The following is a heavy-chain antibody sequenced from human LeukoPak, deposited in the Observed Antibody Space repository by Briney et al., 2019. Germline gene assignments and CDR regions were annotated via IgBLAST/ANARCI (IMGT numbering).Heavy chain of an antibody. Sequence: ASVKVSCKASGYTFTRYDMHWVRQSAGQQLEWMRWINPNDAGTNYAQKFKVRVTMTRNTSIITAYMELSRMRSDDTAVYYCARDSIGSYDFWGGSNWFDPWGQGTLVTVSS. CDR3: ARDSIGSYDFWGGSNWFDP. J-gene: IGHJ5*02. CDR2: INPNDAGT. D-gene: IGHD3-3*01. V-gene: IGHV1-2*02. CDR1: GYTFTRYD.